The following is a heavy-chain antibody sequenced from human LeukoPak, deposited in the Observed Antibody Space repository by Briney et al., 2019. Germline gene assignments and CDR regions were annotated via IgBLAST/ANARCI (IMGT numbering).Heavy chain of an antibody. CDR2: IYYSGST. D-gene: IGHD3-22*01. CDR3: ARHLTPGGWLFSEPFDY. V-gene: IGHV4-39*01. Sequence: SETLSLTCTVSGGSISSYYWGWIRQPPGKGLEWIGIIYYSGSTYYNPSLKSRVTISVDTSKNQFSLKLSSVTAADTAVYYCARHLTPGGWLFSEPFDYWGQGTLVTVSS. J-gene: IGHJ4*02. CDR1: GGSISSYY.